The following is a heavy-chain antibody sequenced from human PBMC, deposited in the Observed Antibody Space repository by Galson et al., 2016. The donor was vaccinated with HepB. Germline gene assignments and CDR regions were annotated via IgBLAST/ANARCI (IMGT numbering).Heavy chain of an antibody. CDR1: GFIFSDYA. CDR2: ISFEGNNK. V-gene: IGHV3-30*18. D-gene: IGHD3-16*01. J-gene: IGHJ4*02. CDR3: AKDLSNYDYVWGLVY. Sequence: SLRLSCAASGFIFSDYAMHWVRQAPGKGLEREAAISFEGNNKYYADSVKGRFTISRGISKNTLNLQINSLQAEDTAVYYCAKDLSNYDYVWGLVYWGQGTLVTVSS.